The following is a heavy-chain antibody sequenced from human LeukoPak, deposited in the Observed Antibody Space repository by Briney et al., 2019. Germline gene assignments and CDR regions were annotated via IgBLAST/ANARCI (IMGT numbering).Heavy chain of an antibody. CDR2: ISSSGSTI. Sequence: PGGSLRLSCAASGFTFSDYYMSWIRQAPGKGLEWVSYISSSGSTIYYADSVKGRFTISRDNAKNSLYLQMNSLRAEDTAVYYCASGTVPAVQPGDAFDIWGQGTMVTVSS. CDR1: GFTFSDYY. CDR3: ASGTVPAVQPGDAFDI. D-gene: IGHD2-2*01. J-gene: IGHJ3*02. V-gene: IGHV3-11*01.